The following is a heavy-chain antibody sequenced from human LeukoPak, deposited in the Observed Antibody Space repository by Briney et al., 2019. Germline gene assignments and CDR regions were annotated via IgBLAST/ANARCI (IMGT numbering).Heavy chain of an antibody. CDR2: IWYDGSNK. Sequence: GRFLRLSCAASGFTFSSYGMHWVRQAPGKGLEWVAVIWYDGSNKYYADSVKGRFTISRDNSKNTLYLQMNSLRAEDTAVYYCARERVVAATRAYYYYYGMDVWGQGTTVTVSS. V-gene: IGHV3-33*01. J-gene: IGHJ6*02. D-gene: IGHD2-15*01. CDR1: GFTFSSYG. CDR3: ARERVVAATRAYYYYYGMDV.